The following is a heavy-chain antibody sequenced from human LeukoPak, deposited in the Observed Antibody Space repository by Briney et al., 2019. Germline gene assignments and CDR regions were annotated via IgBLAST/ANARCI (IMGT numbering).Heavy chain of an antibody. V-gene: IGHV3-7*03. CDR1: GFTFSSYW. D-gene: IGHD3-10*01. J-gene: IGHJ6*04. Sequence: GGSLRLSCAASGFTFSSYWMSWVRQAPGKGLEWVANIKQDGSEKYYVDSVKGRFTISRDNAKNSLYLQMNSLRAEDTAVYYCARWGITVVRGVTDPSGDYGMDVWGKGTTVTVSS. CDR2: IKQDGSEK. CDR3: ARWGITVVRGVTDPSGDYGMDV.